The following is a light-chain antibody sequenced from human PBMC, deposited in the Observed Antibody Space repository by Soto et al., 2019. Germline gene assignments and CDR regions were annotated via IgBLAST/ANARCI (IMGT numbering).Light chain of an antibody. Sequence: DIQLTQSPSSLSASVGDRVNISCRASQSISTYLNWYQQKPGRAPRLLIHAASTLQGGVPLRFSGSGSGTDFTLTISSLQPEDFTTYYCQQTYSAPLTFGGGTKVDIK. CDR2: AAS. J-gene: IGKJ4*01. CDR3: QQTYSAPLT. CDR1: QSISTY. V-gene: IGKV1-39*01.